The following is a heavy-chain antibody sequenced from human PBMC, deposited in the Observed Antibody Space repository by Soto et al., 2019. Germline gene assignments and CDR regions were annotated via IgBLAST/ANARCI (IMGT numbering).Heavy chain of an antibody. CDR2: ISSNGSNI. CDR3: ARDLEGGYCSSTSCYFP. V-gene: IGHV3-48*04. D-gene: IGHD2-2*01. Sequence: PGGSLRLSCAASGFTFSSYSMHWVRQAPGKGLEWVSYISSNGSNIYYADSVKGRFTISRDNAKNSLYLQMNSLRAEDTAVYYCARDLEGGYCSSTSCYFPWGQGTLVTVSS. J-gene: IGHJ4*02. CDR1: GFTFSSYS.